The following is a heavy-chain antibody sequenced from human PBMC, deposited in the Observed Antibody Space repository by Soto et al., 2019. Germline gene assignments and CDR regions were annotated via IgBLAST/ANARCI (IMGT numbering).Heavy chain of an antibody. V-gene: IGHV4-4*07. CDR3: ATGGTYFDY. Sequence: SETLSLTCTVSGGSIIRYYCSWIRQAAGKGLEWIGRIHTSGSPNYNPSLKSRVTMSADTSKNQFSLKLTSVTAADTAVYYCATGGTYFDYWGQGTLVTVSS. J-gene: IGHJ4*02. CDR2: IHTSGSP. CDR1: GGSIIRYY.